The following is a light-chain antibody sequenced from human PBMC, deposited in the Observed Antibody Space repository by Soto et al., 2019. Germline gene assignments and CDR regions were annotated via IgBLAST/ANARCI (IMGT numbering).Light chain of an antibody. V-gene: IGLV1-44*01. CDR1: SSHIGSNT. Sequence: SVLTQPPSASGAPRQRGTISCSGSSSHIGSNTVNWYQQLPGTAPKLLIYSNNQRPSGVPDRFSGSKSGTSASLAISGLQSEDEADYYCAAWDESLNGVVFGGGTKVTVL. CDR2: SNN. CDR3: AAWDESLNGVV. J-gene: IGLJ2*01.